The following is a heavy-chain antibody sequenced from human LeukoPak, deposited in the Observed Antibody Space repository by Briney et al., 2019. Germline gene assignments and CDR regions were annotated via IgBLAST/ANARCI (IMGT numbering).Heavy chain of an antibody. D-gene: IGHD5-18*01. V-gene: IGHV1-2*02. CDR2: INPNSGGT. CDR1: GYTFTGYY. Sequence: ASVKVSCKASGYTFTGYYMHWVRQAPGQGLEWLGWINPNSGGTNYAQKFQGRVTMTRDTSISTAYMELSRLRSDDTAVYYCARARLDTAMVSFDYWGQGTLVTVSS. CDR3: ARARLDTAMVSFDY. J-gene: IGHJ4*02.